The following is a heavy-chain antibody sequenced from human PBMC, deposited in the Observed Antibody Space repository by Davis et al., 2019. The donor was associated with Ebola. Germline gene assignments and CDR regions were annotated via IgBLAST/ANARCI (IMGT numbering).Heavy chain of an antibody. Sequence: GESLKISCAASGFTFSDYYMIWIRQAPGKGLEWVSYISSSGSTIYYADSVKGRFTISRDNAKNSLYLQMNSLRAEDTAVYYCARDGHRLLWDYYDSSGYYFDYWGQGTLVTVSS. V-gene: IGHV3-11*04. D-gene: IGHD3-22*01. CDR1: GFTFSDYY. J-gene: IGHJ4*02. CDR2: ISSSGSTI. CDR3: ARDGHRLLWDYYDSSGYYFDY.